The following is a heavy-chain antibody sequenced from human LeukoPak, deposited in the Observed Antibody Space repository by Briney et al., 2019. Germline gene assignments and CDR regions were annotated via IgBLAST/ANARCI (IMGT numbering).Heavy chain of an antibody. CDR1: GFTFRSYS. J-gene: IGHJ3*02. D-gene: IGHD1-1*01. V-gene: IGHV3-21*01. Sequence: GGALRLSCAASGFTFRSYSMKWVRPAPGEGGGWGSSISSSSSYIYYADSVKGRFTISRDNAKNSLYLQMNSLRAEDTAVYYCARDLNWPLGAFDIWGQGTMVTVSS. CDR2: ISSSSSYI. CDR3: ARDLNWPLGAFDI.